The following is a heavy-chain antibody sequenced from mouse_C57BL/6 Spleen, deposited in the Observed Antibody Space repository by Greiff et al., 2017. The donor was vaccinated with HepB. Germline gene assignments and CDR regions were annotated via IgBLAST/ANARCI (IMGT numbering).Heavy chain of an antibody. D-gene: IGHD1-1*01. J-gene: IGHJ3*01. CDR1: GYTFTGYW. V-gene: IGHV1-9*01. Sequence: VKLLESGAELMKPGASVKLSCKATGYTFTGYWIEWVKQRPGHGLEWIGEILPGSGSTNYNEKFKGKATFTADTSSNTAYMQLSSLTTEDSAIYYSVRKHYGSSFWFAYWGQGTLVTVSA. CDR3: VRKHYGSSFWFAY. CDR2: ILPGSGST.